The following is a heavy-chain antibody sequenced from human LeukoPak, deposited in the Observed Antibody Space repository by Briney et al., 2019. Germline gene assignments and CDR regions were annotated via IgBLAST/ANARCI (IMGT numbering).Heavy chain of an antibody. Sequence: GASVKVSCKASGYTFTGYYMHWVRQAPGQGLEWMGWINPNSGGTNYAQKFQGRVTMTRDTSISTAYMELSSLRSEDTAVYYCARSARDTVYYDSSGVASDIWGQGTMVTVSS. CDR1: GYTFTGYY. J-gene: IGHJ3*02. V-gene: IGHV1-2*02. CDR2: INPNSGGT. CDR3: ARSARDTVYYDSSGVASDI. D-gene: IGHD3-22*01.